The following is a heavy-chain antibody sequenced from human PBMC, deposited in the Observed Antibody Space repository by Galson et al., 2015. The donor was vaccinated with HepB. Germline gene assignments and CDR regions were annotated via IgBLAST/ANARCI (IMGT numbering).Heavy chain of an antibody. CDR3: ARDDFSPEYCAGGSCNYYYGMDV. D-gene: IGHD2-15*01. V-gene: IGHV1-69*13. CDR1: GGTFSTYA. Sequence: SVKVSCKASGGTFSTYAITWVRQAPGQGLEWMGGIVPIFGTRKYAQNFQGRVTITADESTNTAYMDLISLTSDDTAVYYCARDDFSPEYCAGGSCNYYYGMDVWGQGTTVTVSS. CDR2: IVPIFGTR. J-gene: IGHJ6*02.